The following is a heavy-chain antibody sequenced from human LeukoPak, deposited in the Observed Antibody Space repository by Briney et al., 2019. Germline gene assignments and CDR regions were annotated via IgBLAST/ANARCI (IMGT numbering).Heavy chain of an antibody. CDR3: AKLNMIVVAFDY. D-gene: IGHD3-22*01. CDR2: ISGSGGST. J-gene: IGHJ4*02. Sequence: PGGSLRLSCAASGFTFSSYAMSWVRQASGKGLEWVSAISGSGGSTYYADSVKGRFTISRDNSKNTLYLQMNSLRAEDTAVYYCAKLNMIVVAFDYWGQGTLVTVSS. CDR1: GFTFSSYA. V-gene: IGHV3-23*01.